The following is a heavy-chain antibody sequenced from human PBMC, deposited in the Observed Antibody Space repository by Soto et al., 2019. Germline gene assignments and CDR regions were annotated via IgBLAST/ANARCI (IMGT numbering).Heavy chain of an antibody. V-gene: IGHV3-23*01. CDR3: AKGLINGRWYAAD. D-gene: IGHD6-13*01. CDR2: ITASGTGT. J-gene: IGHJ4*02. Sequence: EVHLLESGGGLVQPGESLRLSCGASGFTFSSCVMSWVRQAPGKGLEWVACITASGTGTYYADSVKGRFTIPRDNSKNTVYLQMNNLRAADTGGYYCAKGLINGRWYAADWGQGNHVTVSS. CDR1: GFTFSSCV.